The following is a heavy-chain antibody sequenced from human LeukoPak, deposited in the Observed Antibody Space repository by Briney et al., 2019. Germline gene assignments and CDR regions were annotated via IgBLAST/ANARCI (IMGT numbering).Heavy chain of an antibody. Sequence: PGGSLRLSCAASGFTFSDYYMSWIRQAPGQGLEWVSYISSSGSTIYYADSVKGRFTISRDNAKNSLYLQMNNLRVEDTAVYYCARDQPIGYNYGYPFDNWGQGTLVTVSS. V-gene: IGHV3-11*04. CDR3: ARDQPIGYNYGYPFDN. CDR1: GFTFSDYY. CDR2: ISSSGSTI. J-gene: IGHJ4*02. D-gene: IGHD5-18*01.